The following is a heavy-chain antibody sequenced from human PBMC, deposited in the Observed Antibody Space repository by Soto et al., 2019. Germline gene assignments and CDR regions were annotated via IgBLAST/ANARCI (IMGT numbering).Heavy chain of an antibody. CDR3: ARGRVRYSGNCPDY. CDR1: GYTFTSYG. D-gene: IGHD3-9*01. Sequence: SSVKGSWKGFGYTFTSYGISWVRQAPGQGLEWMGWISAYNGNTNYAQKLQGRVTMTTDTSTSTAYMELRSLRSDDTAVYYCARGRVRYSGNCPDYWGQGTLVTVSS. CDR2: ISAYNGNT. J-gene: IGHJ4*02. V-gene: IGHV1-18*01.